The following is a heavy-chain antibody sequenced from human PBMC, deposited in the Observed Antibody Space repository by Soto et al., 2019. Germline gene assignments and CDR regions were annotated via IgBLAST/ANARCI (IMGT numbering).Heavy chain of an antibody. D-gene: IGHD2-2*01. CDR2: ISYDGSNK. J-gene: IGHJ6*02. CDR1: GFTFSSYG. CDR3: AKCHGGVVPAAIDYYYGMDV. V-gene: IGHV3-30*18. Sequence: ESGGGVVQPGRSLRLSCAASGFTFSSYGMHWVRQAPGKGLEWVAVISYDGSNKYYADSVKGRFTISRDNSKNTLYLQMNSLRAEDTAVYYCAKCHGGVVPAAIDYYYGMDVWGQGTTVTVSS.